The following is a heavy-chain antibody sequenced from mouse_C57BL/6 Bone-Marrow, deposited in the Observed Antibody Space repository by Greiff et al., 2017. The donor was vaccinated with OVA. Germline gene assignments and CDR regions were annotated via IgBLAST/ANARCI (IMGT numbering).Heavy chain of an antibody. Sequence: EVQVVESGAELVRPGASVKLSCTASGFNIKDDYMHWVKQRPEQGLEWIGWIDPENGDTEYASKFQGKATITADTSSNTAYLQLSSLTSEDTAVYYCTPVVAMDYWGQGTTLTVSS. J-gene: IGHJ2*01. D-gene: IGHD1-1*01. CDR3: TPVVAMDY. CDR1: GFNIKDDY. CDR2: IDPENGDT. V-gene: IGHV14-4*01.